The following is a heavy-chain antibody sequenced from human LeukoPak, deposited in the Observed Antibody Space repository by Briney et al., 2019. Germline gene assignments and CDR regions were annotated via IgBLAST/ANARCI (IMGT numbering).Heavy chain of an antibody. CDR1: GGSFSGYY. J-gene: IGHJ4*02. V-gene: IGHV4-34*01. Sequence: SETLSLTCAVYGGSFSGYYWSWIRQPPGKGLEWIGEINHSGSTNYNPSLKSRVTISVDTSKNQFSLKLSSVTAADTAVYYCARGDGYCSSTSCYKGAQFDYWGQGTLVTDSS. CDR3: ARGDGYCSSTSCYKGAQFDY. CDR2: INHSGST. D-gene: IGHD2-2*02.